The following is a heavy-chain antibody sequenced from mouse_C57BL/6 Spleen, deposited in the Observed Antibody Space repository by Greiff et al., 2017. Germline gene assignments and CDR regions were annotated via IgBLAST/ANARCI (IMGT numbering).Heavy chain of an antibody. CDR2: INYDGSST. Sequence: EVHLVESEGGLVQPGSSMKLSCTASGFTFSDYYMAWVRQVPEKGLEWVANINYDGSSTYYLDSLKSRFIISRDNAKNILYLQMSSLKSEDTATYYCAREGGYDYGGFAYWGQGTLVTVSA. CDR3: AREGGYDYGGFAY. V-gene: IGHV5-16*01. J-gene: IGHJ3*01. CDR1: GFTFSDYY. D-gene: IGHD2-4*01.